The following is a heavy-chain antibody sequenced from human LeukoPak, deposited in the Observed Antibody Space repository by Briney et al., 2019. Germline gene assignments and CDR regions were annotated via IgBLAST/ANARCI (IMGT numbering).Heavy chain of an antibody. Sequence: GGSLRLSCAASGFTFRTYGMTWVRQAPGKGLEWVSSISGNAISTYYADSVKGRFTISRDNAKNSLYLQMNSLRAEDTAVYYCARDAYDSSGYFDYWGQGTLVTVSS. D-gene: IGHD3-22*01. J-gene: IGHJ4*02. CDR2: ISGNAIST. V-gene: IGHV3-21*01. CDR1: GFTFRTYG. CDR3: ARDAYDSSGYFDY.